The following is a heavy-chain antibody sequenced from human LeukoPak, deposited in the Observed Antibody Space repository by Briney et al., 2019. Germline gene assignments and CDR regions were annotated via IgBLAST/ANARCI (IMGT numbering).Heavy chain of an antibody. CDR1: GFTFSSYA. V-gene: IGHV3-23*01. D-gene: IGHD3-22*01. J-gene: IGHJ4*02. CDR3: ARTLLGGYYDSSGCQFDY. Sequence: GGSLRLSCAASGFTFSSYAMSWVRQAPGKGLEWVSAISGSGGSTYYADSVKGRFTISRDNSKNTLYLQMNSLRAEDTAVYYCARTLLGGYYDSSGCQFDYWGQGTLVTVSS. CDR2: ISGSGGST.